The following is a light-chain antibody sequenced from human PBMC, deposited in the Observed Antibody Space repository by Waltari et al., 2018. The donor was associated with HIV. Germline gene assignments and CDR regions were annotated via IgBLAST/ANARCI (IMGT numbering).Light chain of an antibody. CDR3: VLYMGSGISV. CDR2: NTN. J-gene: IGLJ2*01. V-gene: IGLV8-61*01. Sequence: QTVVTQEPSFSVSPGGTVTLTCGLSSGSVSTTYYPSWYQHTPGQATRTLIYNTNTRSSGVPDRFSGSILGNKAALNITGAQADDECDYYCVLYMGSGISVFGGGTKLTVL. CDR1: SGSVSTTYY.